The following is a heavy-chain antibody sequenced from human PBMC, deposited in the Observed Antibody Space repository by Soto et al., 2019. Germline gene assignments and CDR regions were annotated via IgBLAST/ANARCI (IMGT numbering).Heavy chain of an antibody. CDR1: GYTFTIYT. CDR2: IHAGNGYT. Sequence: QVQLVQSGAQVKKPGSSVKVSCKASGYTFTIYTIHWVRQAPGQRLEWMGWIHAGNGYTKYSQNFQGRVTITRDTSASTVYMEMSSLTSEDTGVFYCVRVHYSGNDSKLAFDIWGQPTTVTVSS. V-gene: IGHV1-3*01. CDR3: VRVHYSGNDSKLAFDI. D-gene: IGHD5-12*01. J-gene: IGHJ3*02.